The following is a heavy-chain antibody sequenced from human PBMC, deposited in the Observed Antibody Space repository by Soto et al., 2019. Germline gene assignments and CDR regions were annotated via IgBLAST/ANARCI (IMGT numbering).Heavy chain of an antibody. J-gene: IGHJ3*01. D-gene: IGHD6-19*01. CDR1: GFTVSSNY. Sequence: GGSLRLCCAAPGFTVSSNYMRWVRQGPGKGLEWVSAIYSGGSTYYADSVKGRLTISRDNSKSTLYLQMNSLRAEGTAVYYCARDPLRLVAGPDDAYAFWGRGTTVIV. CDR3: ARDPLRLVAGPDDAYAF. V-gene: IGHV3-66*01. CDR2: IYSGGST.